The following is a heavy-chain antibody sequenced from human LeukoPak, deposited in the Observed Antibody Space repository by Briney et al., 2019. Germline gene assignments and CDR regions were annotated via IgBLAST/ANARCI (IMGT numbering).Heavy chain of an antibody. CDR2: INCNGEIT. CDR3: ARVTGRDHYYYMDV. D-gene: IGHD3-10*01. CDR1: GFTVSSNY. Sequence: GGALRLSCAASGFTVSSNYMTWVHQAPGKGLEWFASINCNGEITLYADSVQCSFTISRDNSKTSLSLAMTSLSVEDTAFYYCARVTGRDHYYYMDVWGKGTTVTVSS. V-gene: IGHV3-20*04. J-gene: IGHJ6*03.